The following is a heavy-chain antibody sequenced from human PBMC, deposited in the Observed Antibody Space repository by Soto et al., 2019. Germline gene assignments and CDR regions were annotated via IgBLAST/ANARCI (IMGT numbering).Heavy chain of an antibody. CDR2: IYDNDST. Sequence: QVQLQESGPGLVKPSQTLSLTCTVSGGSISSGGYYWSWIRQHPGKGLEWIGYIYDNDSTYYNPSLKSRVNLSVDMSRNQFSRKLSSVTAADTAVYYCARHHMAATDMYFDYWGQGTLVTVSS. D-gene: IGHD6-19*01. CDR3: ARHHMAATDMYFDY. J-gene: IGHJ4*02. CDR1: GGSISSGGYY. V-gene: IGHV4-31*03.